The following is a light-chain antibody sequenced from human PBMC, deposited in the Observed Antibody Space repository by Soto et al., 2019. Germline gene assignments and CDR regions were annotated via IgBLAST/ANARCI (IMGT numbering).Light chain of an antibody. CDR2: DAS. CDR1: QGISKY. J-gene: IGKJ3*01. CDR3: QKCDSDPPFT. Sequence: DIQMTQSPSSLSASVGDRVTITCRASQGISKYLAWYQQKPGKVPNLLIYDASTLQSGVPSRFSGSGSGTDFTLTISSLQPEDVATYYAQKCDSDPPFTFGPGTKVVLK. V-gene: IGKV1-27*01.